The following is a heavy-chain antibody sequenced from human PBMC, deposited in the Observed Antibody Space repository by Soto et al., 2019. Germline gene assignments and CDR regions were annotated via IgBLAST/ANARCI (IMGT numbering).Heavy chain of an antibody. CDR2: IKSKGDGETT. D-gene: IGHD1-1*01. Sequence: GGSLRLSCAASGFTFNNAWMNWVRQAPGKGLEWVGRIKSKGDGETTDYAAAVKGRFTISRDDLKNTLYLQMNSLKTEDTALYYCATPHGSTSGDYYGMDVWGQGTTVTVSS. V-gene: IGHV3-15*01. J-gene: IGHJ6*02. CDR3: ATPHGSTSGDYYGMDV. CDR1: GFTFNNAW.